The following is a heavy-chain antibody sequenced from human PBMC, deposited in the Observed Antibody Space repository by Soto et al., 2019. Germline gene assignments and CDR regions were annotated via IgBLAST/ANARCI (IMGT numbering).Heavy chain of an antibody. V-gene: IGHV3-74*01. CDR3: TRDSSAVAGTWLDP. Sequence: GGSLRLSCVVSGLTFSSYWMHWVRQAPGKGLVWVARINSDGTTTDYADPVKGRFTISRDSAKNTVYLQMNSLRVEDTALYFCTRDSSAVAGTWLDPWGPGTLVTVSS. D-gene: IGHD6-19*01. J-gene: IGHJ5*02. CDR2: INSDGTTT. CDR1: GLTFSSYW.